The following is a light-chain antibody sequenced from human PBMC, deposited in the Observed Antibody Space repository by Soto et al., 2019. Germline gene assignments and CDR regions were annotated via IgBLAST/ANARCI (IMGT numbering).Light chain of an antibody. V-gene: IGKV3-11*01. CDR1: QSVSSF. J-gene: IGKJ5*01. CDR2: DAS. Sequence: TGVTQSPATLSLSPGEGATLSCRASQSVSSFLAWYQQKPGQAPRLLIYDASNRATGIPARFSGSGSGTDFTLTISSLEPEDFAVYYCPHPTIHPITSGQGSRPEIK. CDR3: PHPTIHPIT.